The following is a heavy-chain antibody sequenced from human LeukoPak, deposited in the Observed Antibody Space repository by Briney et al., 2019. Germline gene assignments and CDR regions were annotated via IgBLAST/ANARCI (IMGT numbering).Heavy chain of an antibody. J-gene: IGHJ4*02. CDR2: TYYRSKWYN. D-gene: IGHD6-19*01. V-gene: IGHV6-1*01. Sequence: QTLSLTCAISGDSVSSNNGVWNWIRQSPSRGLVWLGRTYYRSKWYNDYAVSMKGRITISPDTSKNQFSVQLNSVTPEDTAVSYCPRDVGTSGWPTFDYSGQGALVTVSS. CDR1: GDSVSSNNGV. CDR3: PRDVGTSGWPTFDY.